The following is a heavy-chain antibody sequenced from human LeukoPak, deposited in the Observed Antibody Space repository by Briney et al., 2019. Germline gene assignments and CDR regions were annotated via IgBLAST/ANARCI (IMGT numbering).Heavy chain of an antibody. Sequence: GGSLRVACAASGFTFSSFAMNWVRQAPGKGLEWVSAISGSGGSTYYADSVKGRFTISRDNSKNTLYLQMNSLRAEDTAVYHCAKDLTVFNSDYWGQGTLVTVSS. CDR3: AKDLTVFNSDY. CDR2: ISGSGGST. J-gene: IGHJ4*02. V-gene: IGHV3-23*01. D-gene: IGHD4-17*01. CDR1: GFTFSSFA.